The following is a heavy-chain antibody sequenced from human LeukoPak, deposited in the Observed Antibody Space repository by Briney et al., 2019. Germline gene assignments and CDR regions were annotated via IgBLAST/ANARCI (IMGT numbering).Heavy chain of an antibody. CDR1: GGSISSSSYY. Sequence: SETLSLTCTVSGGSISSSSYYWGWIRQPPGKGLEWIGRIYTSGSTNYNPSLKSRVTISVDTSKNQFSLKLSSVTAADTAVYYCARTYYYGSGHDYWGQGTLVTVSS. V-gene: IGHV4-39*07. D-gene: IGHD3-10*01. CDR2: IYTSGST. CDR3: ARTYYYGSGHDY. J-gene: IGHJ4*02.